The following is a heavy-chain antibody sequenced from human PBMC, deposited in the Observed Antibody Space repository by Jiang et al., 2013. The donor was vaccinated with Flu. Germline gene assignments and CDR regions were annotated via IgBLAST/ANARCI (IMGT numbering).Heavy chain of an antibody. D-gene: IGHD5-18*01. Sequence: GPGLVKPSETLSLICSVSGGSISNYYWSWIRQSPGKGLEWIGYIHYSGSTNYNPSLKSRVTISVDTSKNQFSLKLSSVTAADTAVYYCARFGYSYGLGAFDYWGQGTLVTVVL. V-gene: IGHV4-59*01. J-gene: IGHJ4*02. CDR1: GGSISNYY. CDR3: ARFGYSYGLGAFDY. CDR2: IHYSGST.